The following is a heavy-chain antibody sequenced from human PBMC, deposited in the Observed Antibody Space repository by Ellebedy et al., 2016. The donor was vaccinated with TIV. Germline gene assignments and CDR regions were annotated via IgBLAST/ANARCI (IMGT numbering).Heavy chain of an antibody. D-gene: IGHD5-12*01. Sequence: GESLKISCAASGFTFSSYWMSWVRQAPGKGLEWVANIKQDGSEKYYVDSVKGRFTISRDNAKNSLYLQMNSLRAEDTAVYYCARIVATISRPFDYWGQGTLVTVSS. CDR2: IKQDGSEK. CDR3: ARIVATISRPFDY. V-gene: IGHV3-7*01. J-gene: IGHJ4*02. CDR1: GFTFSSYW.